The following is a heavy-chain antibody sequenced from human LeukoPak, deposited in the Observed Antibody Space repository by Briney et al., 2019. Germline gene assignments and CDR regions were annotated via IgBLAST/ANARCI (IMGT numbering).Heavy chain of an antibody. CDR2: INPNSGGT. V-gene: IGHV1-2*02. D-gene: IGHD3-9*01. CDR1: GYTFAGYY. J-gene: IGHJ4*02. Sequence: GASVKVSCKASGYTFAGYYMHWVRQAPGQGLEWMGWINPNSGGTNYAQKFQGRVTMTRDTSISTAYMEPSRLRSDDTAVYYCASEAPPAYYDILTGYYYWGQGTLVTVSS. CDR3: ASEAPPAYYDILTGYYY.